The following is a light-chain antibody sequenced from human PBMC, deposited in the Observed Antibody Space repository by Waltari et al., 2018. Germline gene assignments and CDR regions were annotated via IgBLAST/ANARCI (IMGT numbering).Light chain of an antibody. CDR3: SSYTSSSTWV. CDR2: EVS. CDR1: SSDIGQYNF. V-gene: IGLV2-14*01. J-gene: IGLJ3*02. Sequence: QSALTQPASVSGSPGQSITVSCHGNSSDIGQYNFVSWYQHHPDKAPQLMIYEVSNRTSGVSNLFSGSKSVNTASLPIAGLQAEDEADYYCSSYTSSSTWVFGGGTKLTVL.